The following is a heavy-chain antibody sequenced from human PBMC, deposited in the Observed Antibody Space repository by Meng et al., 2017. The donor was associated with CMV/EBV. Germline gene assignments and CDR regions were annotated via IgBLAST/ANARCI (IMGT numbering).Heavy chain of an antibody. Sequence: SGYTFTTYYMNWVRQAPGQGLEWMGIINPSGGSTSYAQKFQDRVTMTRDTSTSTVYMELSSLRSEDTAVYYCARAENYYGSGSYYDYWGQGTLVTVSS. D-gene: IGHD3-10*01. CDR2: INPSGGST. V-gene: IGHV1-46*01. J-gene: IGHJ4*02. CDR1: GYTFTTYY. CDR3: ARAENYYGSGSYYDY.